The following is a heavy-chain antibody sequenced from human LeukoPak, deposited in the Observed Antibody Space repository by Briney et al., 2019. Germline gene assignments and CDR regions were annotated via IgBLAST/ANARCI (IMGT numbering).Heavy chain of an antibody. Sequence: ASVKVSCKVSGYTLTELSMHWVRQAPGQGLEWMGWISAYNGNTNYAQKLQGRVTMTTDTSTSTAYMELRSLRSDDTAVYYCARDRSYTPRDFDYWGQGTLVTVSS. V-gene: IGHV1-18*01. CDR2: ISAYNGNT. CDR1: GYTLTELS. J-gene: IGHJ4*02. D-gene: IGHD6-6*01. CDR3: ARDRSYTPRDFDY.